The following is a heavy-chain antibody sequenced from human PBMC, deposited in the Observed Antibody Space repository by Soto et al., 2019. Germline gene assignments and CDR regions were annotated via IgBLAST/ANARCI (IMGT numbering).Heavy chain of an antibody. J-gene: IGHJ5*02. CDR2: ISHTGST. D-gene: IGHD4-4*01. CDR1: GYSISSGYY. Sequence: SETLSLTCAVSGYSISSGYYWVWIRQPPGKGLEWIGTISHTGSTYYSPSLKSRVTMSVDTPKNQFSLKLTSVTAADTAVYHCARATITTRGGGWFDPWGQGTLVTVSS. V-gene: IGHV4-38-2*01. CDR3: ARATITTRGGGWFDP.